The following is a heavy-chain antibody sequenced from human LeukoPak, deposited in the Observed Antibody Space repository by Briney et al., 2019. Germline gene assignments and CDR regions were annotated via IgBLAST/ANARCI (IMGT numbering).Heavy chain of an antibody. CDR3: ARDLGTGYSSGWDY. CDR1: GGTFSSYA. D-gene: IGHD6-19*01. J-gene: IGHJ4*02. V-gene: IGHV1-69*04. Sequence: ASVKVSCKASGGTFSSYAISWVRQAPGQGLEWMGRIIPILGIANYAQKFQGRVTITADKSTSTAYMELSSLRSGDTAVYYCARDLGTGYSSGWDYWGQGTLVTVSS. CDR2: IIPILGIA.